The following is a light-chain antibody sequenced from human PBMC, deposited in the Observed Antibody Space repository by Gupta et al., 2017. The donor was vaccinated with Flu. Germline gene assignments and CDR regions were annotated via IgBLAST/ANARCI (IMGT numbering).Light chain of an antibody. Sequence: QPVLTQPPSASASLGASVTLTCTLTTGYSHYIVDWFQQRPGKGPRFVMRVGPGGIVGSKGDGIPDRFSVLGSGLNRYLTIKNIQGEDESDYHCGADHGSGDNFLVVFGGGTRLTVL. CDR1: TGYSHYI. CDR2: VGPGGIVG. V-gene: IGLV9-49*03. CDR3: GADHGSGDNFLVV. J-gene: IGLJ2*01.